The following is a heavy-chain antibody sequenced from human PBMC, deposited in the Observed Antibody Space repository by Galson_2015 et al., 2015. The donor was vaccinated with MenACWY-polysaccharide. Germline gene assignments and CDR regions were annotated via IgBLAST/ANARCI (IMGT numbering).Heavy chain of an antibody. CDR2: ISYITGTT. CDR3: AKGAGFDFGDYGFYYHF. D-gene: IGHD4-17*01. J-gene: IGHJ4*02. Sequence: SLRLSCAASGFTFSNYAMSWVRQAPGKGLDWVSSISYITGTTSYADSVKGRFTISRDNSMNTVHMQMNSLRVEDTAVYFCAKGAGFDFGDYGFYYHFWGQGALFTVSS. CDR1: GFTFSNYA. V-gene: IGHV3-23*01.